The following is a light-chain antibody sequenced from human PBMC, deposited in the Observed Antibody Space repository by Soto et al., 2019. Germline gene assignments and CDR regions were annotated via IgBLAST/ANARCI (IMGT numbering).Light chain of an antibody. J-gene: IGLJ2*01. V-gene: IGLV2-11*01. CDR3: SSYAGSYVV. CDR1: SSDVGGYNY. Sequence: QSALTQPRSVSGSPGQSVTISCTGSSSDVGGYNYVSWYQQHPGKAPKLMIYNVNKRPLGVPDRFSGSKSGNTASLTISGLQAEDAADYYCSSYAGSYVVFGGGTKLTVL. CDR2: NVN.